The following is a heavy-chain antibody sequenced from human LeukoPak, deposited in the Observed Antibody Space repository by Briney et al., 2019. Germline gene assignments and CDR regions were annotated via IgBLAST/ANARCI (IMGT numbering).Heavy chain of an antibody. J-gene: IGHJ4*02. CDR3: ARGLYGDFDY. CDR1: GFTFSSYS. Sequence: GGSLRLSCAASGFTFSSYSMNWVRQAPGQGLEWVSSISSSSSYIYYADSGKGRLTISRDNAKNSLYLQMNSLRAEDTAVYYCARGLYGDFDYWGQGTLVTVSS. CDR2: ISSSSSYI. V-gene: IGHV3-21*01. D-gene: IGHD4-17*01.